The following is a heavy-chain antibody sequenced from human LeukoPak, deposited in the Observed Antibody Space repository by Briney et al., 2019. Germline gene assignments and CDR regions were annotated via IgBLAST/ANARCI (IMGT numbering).Heavy chain of an antibody. V-gene: IGHV3-48*03. CDR2: ISSSGSTI. J-gene: IGHJ4*02. D-gene: IGHD3-9*01. Sequence: GGSLRLSCAASGFTFSSYEMSWVRQAPGKGLEWVSYISSSGSTIYYADSVKGRFTISRDNAKNSLYLQMNSLRAEDTAVYYCARGYYDILTGRFFDYWGQGTLVTVSS. CDR3: ARGYYDILTGRFFDY. CDR1: GFTFSSYE.